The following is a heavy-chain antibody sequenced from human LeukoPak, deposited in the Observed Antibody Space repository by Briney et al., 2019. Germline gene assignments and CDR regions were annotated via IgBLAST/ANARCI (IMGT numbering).Heavy chain of an antibody. CDR1: GFTFSSYA. V-gene: IGHV3-23*01. CDR2: ISGSGGST. Sequence: GGSLRLSCAASGFTFSSYAMSWVRQAPGKGLEWVSAISGSGGSTYYADSVKGRFTISRDNSKNPLYLQMNSLRAEDTAVYYCAKSVGYYYDSSGYYPLDYWGQGTLVTVSS. CDR3: AKSVGYYYDSSGYYPLDY. D-gene: IGHD3-22*01. J-gene: IGHJ4*02.